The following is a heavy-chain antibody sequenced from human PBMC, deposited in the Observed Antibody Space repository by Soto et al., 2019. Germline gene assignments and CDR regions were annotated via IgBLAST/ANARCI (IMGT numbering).Heavy chain of an antibody. Sequence: EVQLLESGGGLVQPGGSLRVSCATSGFTFSDYGLSWVRQAPGKGLEWVSAISGAGDTTYYADSVKGRFTIPRDNSKNTVFVQMNRLRAEDTAVYYCAKEVWGELLLFDFWGQGTLVTVSS. CDR1: GFTFSDYG. CDR3: AKEVWGELLLFDF. J-gene: IGHJ4*02. D-gene: IGHD1-26*01. CDR2: ISGAGDTT. V-gene: IGHV3-23*01.